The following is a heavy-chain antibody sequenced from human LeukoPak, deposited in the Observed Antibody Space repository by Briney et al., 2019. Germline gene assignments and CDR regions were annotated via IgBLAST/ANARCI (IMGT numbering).Heavy chain of an antibody. CDR3: AKDESGDY. CDR2: ISYDGSNK. CDR1: GFTFSSYG. D-gene: IGHD6-25*01. J-gene: IGHJ4*02. Sequence: GGSLRLSCAASGFTFSSYGMHWVRQAPGKGLEWVAVISYDGSNKYYADSVKGRFTISRDNSKNTLYLQVNSLRAEDTAVYYCAKDESGDYWGQGTLVTVSS. V-gene: IGHV3-30*18.